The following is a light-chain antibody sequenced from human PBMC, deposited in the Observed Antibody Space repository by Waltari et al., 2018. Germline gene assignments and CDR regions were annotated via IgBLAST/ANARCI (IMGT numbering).Light chain of an antibody. CDR1: EDINNY. J-gene: IGKJ4*01. CDR2: DAS. CDR3: QQHDNLPLT. V-gene: IGKV1-33*01. Sequence: DIQMTQSPSSLSASIGDRVTITCQASEDINNYLNWYQQKPGKAPKLLIYDASNLQVGVPSRFSGGGSGKDFTFTISSLQPGDIATYYCQQHDNLPLTFGGGTKVEIK.